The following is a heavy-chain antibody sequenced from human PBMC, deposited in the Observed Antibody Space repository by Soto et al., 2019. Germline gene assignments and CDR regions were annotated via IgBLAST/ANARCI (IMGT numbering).Heavy chain of an antibody. V-gene: IGHV3-30*18. D-gene: IGHD3-22*01. CDR1: GFTFSSYG. J-gene: IGHJ3*02. Sequence: GGSLRLSCAASGFTFSSYGMHWVRQAPGKGLEWVAVISYDGSNKYYADSVKGRFTISRDNSKNTLYLQMNSLRAEDTAVYYCAKGTDYYDSSGYYPDAFDIWGQGTMVT. CDR2: ISYDGSNK. CDR3: AKGTDYYDSSGYYPDAFDI.